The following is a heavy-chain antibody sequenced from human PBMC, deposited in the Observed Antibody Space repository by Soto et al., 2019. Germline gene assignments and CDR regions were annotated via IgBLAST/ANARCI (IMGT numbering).Heavy chain of an antibody. CDR3: AKDKHTGYSSIWPNDY. V-gene: IGHV3-30*18. CDR1: GFTFSSYG. Sequence: GGSLRLSCAASGFTFSSYGMHWVRQAPGKGLEWVAVISYDGSNKYYADSVKGRFTISRDNSKNTLYLQMNSLRAEDTAVYYCAKDKHTGYSSIWPNDYWGQGTLVTVSS. CDR2: ISYDGSNK. D-gene: IGHD6-13*01. J-gene: IGHJ4*02.